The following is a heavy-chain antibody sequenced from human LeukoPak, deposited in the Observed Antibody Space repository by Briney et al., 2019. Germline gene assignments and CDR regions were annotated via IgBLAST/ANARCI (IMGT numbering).Heavy chain of an antibody. V-gene: IGHV4-59*11. CDR1: GGSITSHY. J-gene: IGHJ3*02. CDR2: IYYTGST. Sequence: PSETLSLTCTVSGGSITSHYRSWIRQPPGKGLEWVWYIYYTGSTRYNPSPQSRLTISLDTSENTFSLKLTSVTAADTAVYYCARLLDNDSSGHPDTFDMWGQGAVVTVSS. CDR3: ARLLDNDSSGHPDTFDM. D-gene: IGHD3-22*01.